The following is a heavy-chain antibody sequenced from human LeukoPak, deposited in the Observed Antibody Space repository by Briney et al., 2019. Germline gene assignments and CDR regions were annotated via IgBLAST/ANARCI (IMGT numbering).Heavy chain of an antibody. CDR2: IIPIFGTA. D-gene: IGHD2-21*02. J-gene: IGHJ4*02. V-gene: IGHV1-69*06. CDR1: GGTFSSYA. CDR3: AYCGGDCYFDY. Sequence: SVKVSCKASGGTFSSYAINWVRQAPGQGLEWMGRIIPIFGTANYAQKFQGRVTITADKSTSTAYMELSSLRSEDTAVYYCAYCGGDCYFDYWGQGTLVTVSS.